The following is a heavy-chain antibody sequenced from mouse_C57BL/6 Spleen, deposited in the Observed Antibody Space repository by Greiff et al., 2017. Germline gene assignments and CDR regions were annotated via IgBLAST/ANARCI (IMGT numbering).Heavy chain of an antibody. CDR2: IDPSDSYT. CDR1: GYTFTSYW. V-gene: IGHV1-69*01. CDR3: ATVTRLLRAMDY. Sequence: QVQLQQPGAELVMPGASVKLSCKASGYTFTSYWMHWVKQRPGQGLEWIGEIDPSDSYTNYNQKFKGKSTLTVDKSSSTAYMQLSSLTSEDSAVYYCATVTRLLRAMDYWGQGTSVTVSS. D-gene: IGHD2-3*01. J-gene: IGHJ4*01.